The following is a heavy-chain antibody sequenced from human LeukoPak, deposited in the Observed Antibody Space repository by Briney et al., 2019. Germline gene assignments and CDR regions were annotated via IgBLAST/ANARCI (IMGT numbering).Heavy chain of an antibody. CDR3: ARCGEMGPISSCYFSY. CDR1: GYSFSYYW. V-gene: IGHV5-51*01. Sequence: GESLKISCQGFGYSFSYYWVGWGRQMPGKGLEWMGIIYPGDSDTRYSPSFQGQVTISADKSISTAYLQWSSLRASDTAMYYCARCGEMGPISSCYFSYRGHGTLVTVSS. CDR2: IYPGDSDT. J-gene: IGHJ4*01. D-gene: IGHD5-24*01.